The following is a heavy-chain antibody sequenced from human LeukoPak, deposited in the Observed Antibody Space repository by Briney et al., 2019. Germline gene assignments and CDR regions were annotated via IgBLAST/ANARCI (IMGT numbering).Heavy chain of an antibody. D-gene: IGHD6-6*01. Sequence: GGSLRLSCAASGFTFSSSAMSWVRQAPGKGLEWVANIKQDGSEKDYVDSVKGRFTISRDNAKNSLFLQVNSLRAKDTAVYYCARVYSSSSGKNAFDIWGQGTMVTVSS. V-gene: IGHV3-7*03. CDR1: GFTFSSSA. CDR2: IKQDGSEK. CDR3: ARVYSSSSGKNAFDI. J-gene: IGHJ3*02.